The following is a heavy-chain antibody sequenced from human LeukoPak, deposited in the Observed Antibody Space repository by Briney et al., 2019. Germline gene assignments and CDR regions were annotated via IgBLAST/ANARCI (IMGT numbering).Heavy chain of an antibody. V-gene: IGHV3-21*01. CDR2: ISSSSSYI. Sequence: PGGSLRLSCAASGFTFSSYSMNWVRQAPGKGLEWVSSISSSSSYIYYADSVKGRFTTSRDNAKNSLYLQMNSLRAEDTAVYYCARDKAVTTELTQYFQHWGQGTLVTVSS. J-gene: IGHJ1*01. CDR1: GFTFSSYS. CDR3: ARDKAVTTELTQYFQH. D-gene: IGHD4-11*01.